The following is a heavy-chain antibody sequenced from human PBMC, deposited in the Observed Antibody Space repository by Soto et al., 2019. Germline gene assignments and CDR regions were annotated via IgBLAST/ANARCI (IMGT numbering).Heavy chain of an antibody. D-gene: IGHD5-12*01. CDR3: ARDLVPGYTGFSDY. Sequence: ASLKVSCKASGYTFSNYGIDWVRQAPGQGLEWMGWISGYNGNTNFGQKLQGRVSLTTDTSSTTAYMELRSLTSDDTAVYYCARDLVPGYTGFSDYWGQGTLVTVSS. CDR1: GYTFSNYG. CDR2: ISGYNGNT. J-gene: IGHJ4*02. V-gene: IGHV1-18*01.